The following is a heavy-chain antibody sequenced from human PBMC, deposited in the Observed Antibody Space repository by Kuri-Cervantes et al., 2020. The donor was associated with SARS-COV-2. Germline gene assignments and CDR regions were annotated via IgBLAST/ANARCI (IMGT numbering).Heavy chain of an antibody. CDR1: GFTFSSYA. V-gene: IGHV3-23*03. Sequence: GGSLRLSRAATGFTFSSYAMSWVRQAPGKGLEWVSVIYSGGSSTYYADSVKGRFTISRDNSKNTLYLQMNSLRAEDTAVYYCAKDQAYYDSSGQFDYWGQGALVTVSS. J-gene: IGHJ4*02. CDR3: AKDQAYYDSSGQFDY. D-gene: IGHD3-22*01. CDR2: IYSGGSST.